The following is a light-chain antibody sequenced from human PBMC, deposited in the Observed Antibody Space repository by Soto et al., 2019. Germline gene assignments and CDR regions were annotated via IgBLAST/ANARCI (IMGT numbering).Light chain of an antibody. J-gene: IGKJ4*01. CDR1: QSISDN. CDR3: QQYKSWPPLT. V-gene: IGKV3-15*01. Sequence: DIVMTQSPAILSVSLGERATLSCLASQSISDNLAWYQQRSGQAPRLLIYGASTRATGVPARFSGSGSGTECTHTISSLQADYFALYYCQQYKSWPPLTFGGGTKVE. CDR2: GAS.